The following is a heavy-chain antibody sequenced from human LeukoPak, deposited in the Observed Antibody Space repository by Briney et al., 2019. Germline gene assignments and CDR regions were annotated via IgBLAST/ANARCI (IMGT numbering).Heavy chain of an antibody. D-gene: IGHD3-22*01. CDR3: ARGDSSGYYFDY. CDR2: INHSGST. CDR1: GGSFSGYY. V-gene: IGHV4-34*01. Sequence: SETLSLTCAVYGGSFSGYYWSWIRQPPGKGLEWIGEINHSGSTNYNPSLKSRVAISVDTSKNQFSLKLSSVTAADTAVCYCARGDSSGYYFDYWGQGTLVTVSS. J-gene: IGHJ4*02.